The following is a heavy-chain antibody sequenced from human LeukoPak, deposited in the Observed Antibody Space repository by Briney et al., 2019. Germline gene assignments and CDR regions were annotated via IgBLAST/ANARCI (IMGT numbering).Heavy chain of an antibody. CDR2: IWYDGSNK. CDR1: GFTFSSYS. J-gene: IGHJ4*02. CDR3: ARQAVAIDN. V-gene: IGHV3-33*01. D-gene: IGHD6-19*01. Sequence: GGSLRLSCAASGFTFSSYSMHWVRQAPGKGLEWVAVIWYDGSNKYYADSVKGRFTISRDNSKNTLYLQMNSLRAEDTAVYYCARQAVAIDNWGQGTLVTVSS.